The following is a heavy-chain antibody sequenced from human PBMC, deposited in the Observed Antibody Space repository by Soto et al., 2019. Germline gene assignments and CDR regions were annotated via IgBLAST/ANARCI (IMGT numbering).Heavy chain of an antibody. CDR1: GGAFNGYY. D-gene: IGHD3-10*02. CDR2: INHSGTV. V-gene: IGHV4-34*01. Sequence: QVHLQQWGAGLLKPSETLSLTCAVNGGAFNGYYWTWIRQSPGKGLQWIGEINHSGTVDYNPSLKSRVTFSIDTSKKQFSLTLPSVTAADTAVYYCARAGAALVRGSIGGFDYWGKGTLVTVSS. CDR3: ARAGAALVRGSIGGFDY. J-gene: IGHJ4*02.